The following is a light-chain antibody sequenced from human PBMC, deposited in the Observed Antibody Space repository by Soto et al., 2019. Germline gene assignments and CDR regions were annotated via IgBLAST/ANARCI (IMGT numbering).Light chain of an antibody. CDR3: QQYHNWPPYT. Sequence: EIVMTQSPATVSVSPGERATLSCRASQSVGSHLAWYQQKPGQAPRLLIYGASIRATGIPARFSGSGSGTEFTLTISSLQSEDFAVYYCQQYHNWPPYTFGQGTKVEIK. CDR1: QSVGSH. V-gene: IGKV3-15*01. J-gene: IGKJ2*01. CDR2: GAS.